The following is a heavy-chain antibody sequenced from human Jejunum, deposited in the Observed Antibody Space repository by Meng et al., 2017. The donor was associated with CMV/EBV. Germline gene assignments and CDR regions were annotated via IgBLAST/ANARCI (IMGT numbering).Heavy chain of an antibody. CDR1: GFTFSDYY. J-gene: IGHJ4*02. D-gene: IGHD6-13*01. CDR3: ARGGSSSSWPVDY. V-gene: IGHV3-11*05. CDR2: IGGSTSYT. Sequence: QVQLVESGGGLVKPGGSLRLSCAASGFTFSDYYMSWIRQAPEKGLEWVSYIGGSTSYTKYADSVKGRFTISRDNAKNSLYLQMNSLRAEDTAVYYCARGGSSSSWPVDYWGQGTLVTVSS.